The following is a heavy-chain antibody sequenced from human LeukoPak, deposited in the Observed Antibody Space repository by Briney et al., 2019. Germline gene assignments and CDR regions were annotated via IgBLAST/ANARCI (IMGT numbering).Heavy chain of an antibody. CDR1: GGSFSGYY. V-gene: IGHV4-34*01. CDR2: INHSGST. J-gene: IGHJ4*02. Sequence: SETLSLTCAVYGGSFSGYYWSWIRQPPGKGLEWIGEINHSGSTNYNPSLKSRVTISVDTSKNQFSLKLSSVTAADTAVYYCARAGFLGYCSSTSCYVGIHFDYWGQGTLVTVSS. CDR3: ARAGFLGYCSSTSCYVGIHFDY. D-gene: IGHD2-2*01.